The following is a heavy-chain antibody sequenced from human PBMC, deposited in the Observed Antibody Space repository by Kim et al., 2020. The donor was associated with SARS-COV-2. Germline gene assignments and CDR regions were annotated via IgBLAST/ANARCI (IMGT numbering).Heavy chain of an antibody. J-gene: IGHJ4*02. CDR3: AIILENSGYDWGLLDY. CDR1: GYTFTSYG. D-gene: IGHD5-12*01. V-gene: IGHV1-18*01. CDR2: ISAYNGNT. Sequence: ASVKVSCKASGYTFTSYGISWVRQAPGQGLEWMGWISAYNGNTNYAQKLQGRVTMTTDTSTSTAYMELRSLRSDDTAVYYCAIILENSGYDWGLLDYWGQGTLVTVSS.